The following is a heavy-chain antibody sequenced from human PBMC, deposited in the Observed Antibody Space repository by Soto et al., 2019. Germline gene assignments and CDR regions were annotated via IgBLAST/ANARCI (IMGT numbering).Heavy chain of an antibody. D-gene: IGHD3-3*01. J-gene: IGHJ4*02. CDR2: ISYDGSNK. Sequence: GGSLRLSCAASGFTFSSYGMHWVRQAPGKGLEWVAVISYDGSNKYYADSVKGRFTISRDNSKNTLYLQMNSLRAEDTAVYYCAKAGVTIFGVARYWGQGTLVSVSS. V-gene: IGHV3-30*18. CDR3: AKAGVTIFGVARY. CDR1: GFTFSSYG.